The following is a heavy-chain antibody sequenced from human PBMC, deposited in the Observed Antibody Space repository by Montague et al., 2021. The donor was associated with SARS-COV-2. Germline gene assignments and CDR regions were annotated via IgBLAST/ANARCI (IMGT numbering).Heavy chain of an antibody. CDR3: ARRITIYAFDI. Sequence: PALVKPTQTLTLTCTFSGFSLSTSGVGVGWIRQPPGKALEWLAPIYWDDDKRYSPSLKSRLTITKDTSKNQVVLTMTNMDPVDTATYYCARRITIYAFDIWGQGTMVTVSS. J-gene: IGHJ3*02. V-gene: IGHV2-5*02. D-gene: IGHD3-3*01. CDR1: GFSLSTSGVG. CDR2: IYWDDDK.